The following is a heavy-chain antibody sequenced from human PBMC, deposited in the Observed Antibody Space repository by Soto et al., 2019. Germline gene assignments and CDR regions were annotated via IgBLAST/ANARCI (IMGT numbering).Heavy chain of an antibody. D-gene: IGHD1-7*01. J-gene: IGHJ3*01. V-gene: IGHV3-74*01. Sequence: DVQLVESGGGLVQPGGSLRLSCAASGFTFSSYWMHWVRQVPGKGLEWVSRINSDGSGTSHADSVKGRFTISRDNAKNTLFLQMRSLKVEDTAVYYCATGNSHAFDVWGKGTMVAVSS. CDR1: GFTFSSYW. CDR2: INSDGSGT. CDR3: ATGNSHAFDV.